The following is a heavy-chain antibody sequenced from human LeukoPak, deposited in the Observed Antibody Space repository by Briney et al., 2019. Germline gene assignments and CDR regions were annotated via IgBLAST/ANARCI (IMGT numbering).Heavy chain of an antibody. J-gene: IGHJ4*02. CDR2: INHSGST. Sequence: PSETLSLTCAVYGGSFSGYYWSWIRQPPGKGLEWIGEINHSGSTNYNPSLKSRVTISVDTSKNQFSLKLSSVTAADTAVYYCARDRPAFGLDYWGQGTLVTVSS. V-gene: IGHV4-34*01. CDR1: GGSFSGYY. D-gene: IGHD2-2*01. CDR3: ARDRPAFGLDY.